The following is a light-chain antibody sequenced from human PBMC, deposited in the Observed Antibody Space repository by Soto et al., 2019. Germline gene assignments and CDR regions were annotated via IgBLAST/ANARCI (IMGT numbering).Light chain of an antibody. J-gene: IGKJ1*01. CDR3: QPDNSYSWT. CDR2: KAS. Sequence: DIQMTQSPSTLSASVGDRVTITCRASQSISRWLDWYQQKPVKAPKLLIYKASSLESGVPSRFSVSGSVTEFTLTISSLQPDSVANYYCQPDNSYSWTFGQGTKV. CDR1: QSISRW. V-gene: IGKV1-5*03.